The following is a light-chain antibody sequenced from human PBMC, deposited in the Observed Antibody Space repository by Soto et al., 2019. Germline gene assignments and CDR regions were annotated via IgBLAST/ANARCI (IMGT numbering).Light chain of an antibody. V-gene: IGKV1-5*03. CDR3: QQYNSYPIT. Sequence: DIQMTQSPSTLSASLGDRVTITCRASQSISSWLAWYQQKPGKAPKLLIYKASSLESGVPSRFSGSGSETEFTLTISSLQPDDFATYYCQQYNSYPITFGQGTRLEIK. J-gene: IGKJ5*01. CDR2: KAS. CDR1: QSISSW.